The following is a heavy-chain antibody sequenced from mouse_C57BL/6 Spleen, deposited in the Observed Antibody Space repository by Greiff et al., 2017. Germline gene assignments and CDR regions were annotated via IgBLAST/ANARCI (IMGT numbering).Heavy chain of an antibody. CDR3: ASLYDGYHGYFDV. Sequence: EVQLQESGPGLVKPSQSLSLTCSVTGYSFTSGYYWNWIRQFLGNKLEWMAYISYDGSNNYNPSLKNRISITRDTSKNQFFLELNSVTTEDTATYYCASLYDGYHGYFDVWGTGTTVTVSS. CDR2: ISYDGSN. D-gene: IGHD2-3*01. CDR1: GYSFTSGYY. V-gene: IGHV3-6*01. J-gene: IGHJ1*03.